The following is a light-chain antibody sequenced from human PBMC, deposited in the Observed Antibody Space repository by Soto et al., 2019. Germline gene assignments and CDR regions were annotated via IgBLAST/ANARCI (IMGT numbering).Light chain of an antibody. Sequence: DIQMTQSPSTLSASVGDRVTITCRASQSISSWLAWYQQKPGKAPKLLIYDASSLESGVPSRFSGSGSGTEFTLTISSLQPDDVSTYYWQQYNSYPYTFGQGTKLEIK. CDR2: DAS. J-gene: IGKJ2*01. CDR1: QSISSW. V-gene: IGKV1-5*01. CDR3: QQYNSYPYT.